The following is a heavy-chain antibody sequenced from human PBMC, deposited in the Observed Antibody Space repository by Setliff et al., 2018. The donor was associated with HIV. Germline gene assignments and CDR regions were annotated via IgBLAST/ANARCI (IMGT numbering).Heavy chain of an antibody. CDR1: GFTFTDAW. J-gene: IGHJ5*02. V-gene: IGHV3-15*01. D-gene: IGHD2-8*01. CDR2: IKSISDGGTT. CDR3: ATIEKKNGFRWLDP. Sequence: GGSLRLSCAVSGFTGFTFTDAWMAWVRQAPGKGPEWVSRIKSISDGGTTDYGATVKGRFIISRDDSHNTVFLQMNSLKSEDSAIYYCATIEKKNGFRWLDPWGQGTLVTVSS.